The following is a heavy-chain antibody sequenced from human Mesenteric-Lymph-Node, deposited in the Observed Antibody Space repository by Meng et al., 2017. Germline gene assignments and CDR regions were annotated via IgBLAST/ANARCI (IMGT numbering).Heavy chain of an antibody. V-gene: IGHV1-18*01. CDR2: ISAYNGNT. CDR1: DYTLTGCG. Sequence: QVQLVQSGAEVKKPGASVKASDYTLTGCGISGGRQAPGQGLEWMGWISAYNGNTNYAQKLQGRVTMTTDTSTSTAYMELRSLRSDDTAVYYCARGDSSSWYYWGQGTLGTVSS. CDR3: ARGDSSSWYY. J-gene: IGHJ4*02. D-gene: IGHD6-13*01.